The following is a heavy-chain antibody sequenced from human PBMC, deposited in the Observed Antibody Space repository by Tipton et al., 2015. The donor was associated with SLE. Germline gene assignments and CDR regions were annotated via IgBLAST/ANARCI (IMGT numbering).Heavy chain of an antibody. Sequence: TLSLTCAVYGGSFSGYYWSWIRQPPGKGLEWIGYIYYSGSTNYNPSLKGRVTISVDTSKNQFSLKLSSVTAADTAVYYCARSGTARIAGAGPAFDIWGQGTMVTVSS. V-gene: IGHV4-59*01. CDR2: IYYSGST. J-gene: IGHJ3*02. CDR1: GGSFSGYY. D-gene: IGHD6-19*01. CDR3: ARSGTARIAGAGPAFDI.